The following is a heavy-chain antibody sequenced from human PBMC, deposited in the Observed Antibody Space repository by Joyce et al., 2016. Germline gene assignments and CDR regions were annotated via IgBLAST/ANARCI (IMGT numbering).Heavy chain of an antibody. CDR2: INEDGSKK. J-gene: IGHJ5*02. D-gene: IGHD6-13*01. CDR3: TRGSGTGWFDP. V-gene: IGHV3-7*03. Sequence: EVYLVESGGGLVQPGGSLSLSCAASSFRFRYLWMDWVRKAPVKVLEWVAKINEDGSKKNYMDSLRGRFTISKDNAKNSVDLQINSLRVEDTAVYYCTRGSGTGWFDPWGQGTLVTVSS. CDR1: SFRFRYLW.